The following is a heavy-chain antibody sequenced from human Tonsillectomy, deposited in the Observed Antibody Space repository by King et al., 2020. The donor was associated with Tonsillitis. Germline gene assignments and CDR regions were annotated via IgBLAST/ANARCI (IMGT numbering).Heavy chain of an antibody. CDR3: ARVGGEDSFDI. V-gene: IGHV3-21*01. Sequence: VQLVESGGGLVKPGGSLRLSCAASGFTFSSYSMNWVRQAPGKGLEWVSSISSSSSYIFYADSVKGRFTISRDNAENSLYLQMNSLRAEDTALYYCARVGGEDSFDIWGQGTMVTVSS. CDR2: ISSSSSYI. J-gene: IGHJ3*02. CDR1: GFTFSSYS.